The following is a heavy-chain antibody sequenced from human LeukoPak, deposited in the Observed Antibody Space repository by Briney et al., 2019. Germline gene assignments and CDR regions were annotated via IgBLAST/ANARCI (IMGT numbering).Heavy chain of an antibody. Sequence: SETLSLTCTVSGGSISSSSYYWGWIRQPPGKGLEWIGSIYYSGSTYYNPSLKSRVTISVDTSKNQFSLKLSSVTAADTAVYYCARAVAAAAQSFDYWGQGTLVTVSS. CDR1: GGSISSSSYY. V-gene: IGHV4-39*07. D-gene: IGHD6-13*01. CDR3: ARAVAAAAQSFDY. J-gene: IGHJ4*02. CDR2: IYYSGST.